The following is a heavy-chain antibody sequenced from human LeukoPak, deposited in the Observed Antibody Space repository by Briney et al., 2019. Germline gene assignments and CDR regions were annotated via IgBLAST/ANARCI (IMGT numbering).Heavy chain of an antibody. CDR3: ARDSEGGKGYCSGGSCPWFDAFDI. D-gene: IGHD2-15*01. J-gene: IGHJ3*02. CDR1: GYTFTSYG. Sequence: ASVKVSCKASGYTFTSYGISWVRQAPGQGLEWMGISNPSGGSTSYAQKFQGRITMTRDMSRSTVYMELNSLRSEDTAVYYCARDSEGGKGYCSGGSCPWFDAFDIWGQGTMVTVSS. CDR2: SNPSGGST. V-gene: IGHV1-46*01.